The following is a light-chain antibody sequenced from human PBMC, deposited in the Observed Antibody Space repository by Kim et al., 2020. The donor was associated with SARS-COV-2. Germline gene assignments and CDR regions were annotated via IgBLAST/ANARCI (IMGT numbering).Light chain of an antibody. J-gene: IGKJ4*01. CDR3: QQYHDYPLT. CDR1: QGISNH. V-gene: IGKV1-16*02. Sequence: DIQMTQSPSLLSASVGDRVKITCRASQGISNHLAWLQQKPGKAPKSLIYAITSLQSDGPSKFSGSGSGTDFTLTISSLQPEDFATYYCQQYHDYPLTFGGGTK. CDR2: AIT.